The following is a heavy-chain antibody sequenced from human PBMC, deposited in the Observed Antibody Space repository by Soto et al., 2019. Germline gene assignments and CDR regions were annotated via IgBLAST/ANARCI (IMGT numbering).Heavy chain of an antibody. J-gene: IGHJ3*02. CDR3: ARARLLPIDAFDI. D-gene: IGHD2-21*02. CDR2: INAGNGNT. CDR1: GYTFTSYA. V-gene: IGHV1-3*01. Sequence: ASVKVSCKASGYTFTSYAMHWVRQAPGQRLEWMGWINAGNGNTKYSQKFQGRVTITRDTSASTAYMELSRLRSDDTAVYYCARARLLPIDAFDIWGQGTMVTVSS.